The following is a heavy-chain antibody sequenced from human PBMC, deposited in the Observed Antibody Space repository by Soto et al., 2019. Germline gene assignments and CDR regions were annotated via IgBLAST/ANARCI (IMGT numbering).Heavy chain of an antibody. CDR2: IYYSGST. D-gene: IGHD6-13*01. J-gene: IGHJ4*02. Sequence: SETLSLTCTVSGGSISSGGYYWSWIRQHPGKGLEWIGYIYYSGSTYYNPSLKSRVTISVDTSKNQFSLKLSSVTAADTAVYYCARGGQQLGSNDFDYWGQGTLVTVSS. CDR3: ARGGQQLGSNDFDY. V-gene: IGHV4-31*03. CDR1: GGSISSGGYY.